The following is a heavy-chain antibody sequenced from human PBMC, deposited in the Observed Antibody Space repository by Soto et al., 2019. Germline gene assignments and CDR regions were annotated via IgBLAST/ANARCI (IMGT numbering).Heavy chain of an antibody. J-gene: IGHJ1*01. Sequence: QVQLVQSGAEVKKPGSSVKVSCKASGDTFSSYAISWVRQAPGQGLEWMGGIIPIFGTANYAQKLQGRVTITADESTITGCMELSSLRSEDTAVYYCARGPWDSSSAAEYFHHWGQGTLVTVSS. V-gene: IGHV1-69*12. CDR1: GDTFSSYA. CDR2: IIPIFGTA. CDR3: ARGPWDSSSAAEYFHH. D-gene: IGHD6-6*01.